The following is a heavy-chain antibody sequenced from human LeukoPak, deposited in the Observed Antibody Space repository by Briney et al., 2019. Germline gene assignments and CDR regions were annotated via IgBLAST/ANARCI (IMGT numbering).Heavy chain of an antibody. J-gene: IGHJ3*02. V-gene: IGHV3-7*05. Sequence: GGSLRLSCVASGFTFSSYCMSWVRQAPGKRLEWVAIIQNGSDKYYVDSVKGRFTISRDNAKNSLYLQMNSLRAEDRAVYYCARCFDIWGQGTMVTVSS. CDR3: ARCFDI. CDR1: GFTFSSYC. CDR2: IQNGSDK.